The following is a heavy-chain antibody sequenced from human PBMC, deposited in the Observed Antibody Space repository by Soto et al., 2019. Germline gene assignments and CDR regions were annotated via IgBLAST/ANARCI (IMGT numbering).Heavy chain of an antibody. CDR1: GGTFSSYA. V-gene: IGHV1-69*12. J-gene: IGHJ4*02. Sequence: QVQLVQSGAEVKKPGSSVKVSCKASGGTFSSYAISWVRQAPGQRLEWMGGSSPIFGTANYAQKFQGRVTITADESTSTAYMELSSLRSEDTAVYYCARATGAPYYFDYWGQGTLVTVSS. D-gene: IGHD1-1*01. CDR3: ARATGAPYYFDY. CDR2: SSPIFGTA.